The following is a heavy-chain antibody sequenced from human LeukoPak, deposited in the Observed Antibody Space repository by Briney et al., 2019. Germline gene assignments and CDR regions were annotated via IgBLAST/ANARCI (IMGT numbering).Heavy chain of an antibody. CDR2: INPNSGGT. J-gene: IGHJ4*02. CDR3: ASSGCYYYFDY. V-gene: IGHV1-2*02. D-gene: IGHD6-19*01. Sequence: ASVKVSCKASGYTFTVYYMHWVRQAPGQGREGMGWINPNSGGTNYAQKFQGRVTITRDTSISTAYMALSRLTSDDTAVYYSASSGCYYYFDYWGKGTLVTVSS. CDR1: GYTFTVYY.